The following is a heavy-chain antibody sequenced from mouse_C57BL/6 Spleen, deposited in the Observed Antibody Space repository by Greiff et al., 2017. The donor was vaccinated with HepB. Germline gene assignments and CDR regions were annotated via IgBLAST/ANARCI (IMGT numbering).Heavy chain of an antibody. CDR3: ARPDYDREYYFDY. D-gene: IGHD2-4*01. V-gene: IGHV1-82*01. CDR1: GYAFSSSW. CDR2: IYPGDGDT. J-gene: IGHJ2*01. Sequence: QVQLQQSGPELVKPGASVKISCKASGYAFSSSWMNWVKQRPGKGLEWIGRIYPGDGDTNYNGKFKGKATLTADKSSSTADMQLSSLPSEDSAVYFCARPDYDREYYFDYWGQGTTLTVSS.